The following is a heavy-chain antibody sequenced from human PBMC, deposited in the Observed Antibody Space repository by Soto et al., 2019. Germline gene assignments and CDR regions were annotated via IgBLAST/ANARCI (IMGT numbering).Heavy chain of an antibody. CDR2: IYYSGST. D-gene: IGHD6-19*01. CDR1: GGSISSYY. CDR3: TRRGSGWYSDYYYYYMDV. Sequence: SETLSLTCTVSGGSISSYYWSWIRQPPGKGLEWIGYIYYSGSTNYNPSLKSRVTKSVDTSKNQFSLKLSSVTAADTAVYYFTRRGSGWYSDYYYYYMDVWVKGTTVTVSS. J-gene: IGHJ6*03. V-gene: IGHV4-59*08.